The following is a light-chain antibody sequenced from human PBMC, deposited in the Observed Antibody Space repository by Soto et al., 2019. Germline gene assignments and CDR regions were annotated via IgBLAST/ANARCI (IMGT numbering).Light chain of an antibody. Sequence: IVMTQSPLSLPVTPGEPASISCRSSQSLLHINGNHYLDWYLQKLGQSPQLLISLGSNRASGVPDRFSGGGSGTNFTLKISRVEAEDVGVYYCMQLLQTPLTFGGGTNVEIK. CDR1: QSLLHINGNHY. CDR3: MQLLQTPLT. V-gene: IGKV2-28*01. J-gene: IGKJ4*01. CDR2: LGS.